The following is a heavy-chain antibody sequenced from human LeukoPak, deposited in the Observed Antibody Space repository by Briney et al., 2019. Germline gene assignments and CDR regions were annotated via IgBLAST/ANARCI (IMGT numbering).Heavy chain of an antibody. CDR1: GFTFSTYN. D-gene: IGHD6-13*01. CDR3: ARDRQQMDREGYFDL. CDR2: ISNTTRTI. J-gene: IGHJ2*01. V-gene: IGHV3-48*02. Sequence: PGGSLRLSCAASGFTFSTYNMNWVRQAPGKGLGWVLDISNTTRTIYYAHSVKGRFTISRDNAKNALFLQMNSLRDEDTAVYYCARDRQQMDREGYFDLWGRGTLVTVSS.